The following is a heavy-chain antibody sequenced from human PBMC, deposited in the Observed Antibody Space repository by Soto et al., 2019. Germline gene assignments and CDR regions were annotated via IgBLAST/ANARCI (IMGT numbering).Heavy chain of an antibody. D-gene: IGHD3-3*01. J-gene: IGHJ6*02. CDR1: GYTFTGYY. Sequence: ASVKVSCKASGYTFTGYYMHWGRQAPGQGLEWMGWINPNSGGTNYAQKFQGWVTMTRDTSISTAYMELSRLRSDDTAVYYCARTKRITIFGNYYYGMDVWGQGTTVTVSS. CDR2: INPNSGGT. CDR3: ARTKRITIFGNYYYGMDV. V-gene: IGHV1-2*04.